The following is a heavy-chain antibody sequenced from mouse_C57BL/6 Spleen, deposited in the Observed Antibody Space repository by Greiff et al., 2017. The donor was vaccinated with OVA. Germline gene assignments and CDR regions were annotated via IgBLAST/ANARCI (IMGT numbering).Heavy chain of an antibody. CDR1: GYSFTDYN. D-gene: IGHD1-1*01. J-gene: IGHJ4*01. CDR3: ARHGYGSSYVNAMDY. CDR2: INPNYGTT. V-gene: IGHV1-39*01. Sequence: EVKLQQSGPELVKPGASVKISCKASGYSFTDYNMNWVKQSNGKSLEWIGVINPNYGTTSYNQKFKGKATLTVDQSSSTAYMQLNSLTSEDSAVYYCARHGYGSSYVNAMDYWGQGTSVTVSS.